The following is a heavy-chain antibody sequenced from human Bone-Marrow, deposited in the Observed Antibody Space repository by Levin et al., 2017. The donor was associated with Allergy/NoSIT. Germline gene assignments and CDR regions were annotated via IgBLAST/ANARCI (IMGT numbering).Heavy chain of an antibody. D-gene: IGHD2-2*01. CDR1: GFTLSNYW. V-gene: IGHV3-7*01. Sequence: GESLKISCAASGFTLSNYWMSWVRQAPGKGLEWVANIKQDGSEQYYVDFVKGRFTISRDNAKNSLYLQMNSLRAEDTAVYYCARGGVGVPAATYSWFDPWGLGTLVTVSS. CDR3: ARGGVGVPAATYSWFDP. CDR2: IKQDGSEQ. J-gene: IGHJ5*02.